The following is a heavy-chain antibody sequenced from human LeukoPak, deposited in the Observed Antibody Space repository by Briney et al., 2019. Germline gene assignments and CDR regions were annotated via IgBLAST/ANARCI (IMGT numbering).Heavy chain of an antibody. J-gene: IGHJ4*02. CDR1: GYICTSYW. V-gene: IGHV5-51*01. D-gene: IGHD7-27*01. CDR2: IDPSDSDI. CDR3: ARQTAMGRSGDY. Sequence: GESLKISCKASGYICTSYWIGGGRQLPGKGREGMGIIDPSDSDIRYTPSFQGQVTISADKSLSTAYLQWNSLKASDTAIYYCARQTAMGRSGDYWGQGTLVTVSS.